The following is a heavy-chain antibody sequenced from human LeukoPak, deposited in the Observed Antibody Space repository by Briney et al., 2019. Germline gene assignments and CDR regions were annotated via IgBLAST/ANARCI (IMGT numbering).Heavy chain of an antibody. Sequence: SGGSLRLSCGASGFTFSSYWMHRVRQAPGKGLVWVSRINSDGSSTSYADSVKGRFTISRDNAKNTLYLQMNSLRAEDTAVYYCARELRGYSYGDAFDIWGQGTMVTVSS. CDR1: GFTFSSYW. V-gene: IGHV3-74*01. J-gene: IGHJ3*02. D-gene: IGHD5-18*01. CDR2: INSDGSST. CDR3: ARELRGYSYGDAFDI.